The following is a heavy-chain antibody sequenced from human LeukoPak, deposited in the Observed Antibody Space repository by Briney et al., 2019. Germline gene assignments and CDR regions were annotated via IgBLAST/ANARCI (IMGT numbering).Heavy chain of an antibody. CDR3: ARELVGIVGD. J-gene: IGHJ4*02. CDR2: IYHSGST. V-gene: IGHV4-30-2*01. D-gene: IGHD2-15*01. CDR1: GGSISSGGYY. Sequence: SETLSLTCTVSGGSISSGGYYWSWIRQPPGKGLEWIGYIYHSGSTYYNPSLKSRVTISVDRSKNQFSLKLSSVTAADTAVYYCARELVGIVGDWGQGTLVTVSS.